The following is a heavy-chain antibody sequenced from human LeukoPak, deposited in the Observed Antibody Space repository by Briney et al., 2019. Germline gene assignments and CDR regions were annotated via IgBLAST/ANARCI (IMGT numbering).Heavy chain of an antibody. CDR1: GFSFSSYE. D-gene: IGHD3-22*01. Sequence: PGGSLRLSCAASGFSFSSYEMNWVRQAPGKGLEWVSYISSSCSIIYYADSAKGRFTISRDNAKNSLSLQMNSLRAEDTAVYYCARDGDSSALDAFDIWGQGTMVTVSS. CDR2: ISSSCSII. CDR3: ARDGDSSALDAFDI. J-gene: IGHJ3*02. V-gene: IGHV3-48*03.